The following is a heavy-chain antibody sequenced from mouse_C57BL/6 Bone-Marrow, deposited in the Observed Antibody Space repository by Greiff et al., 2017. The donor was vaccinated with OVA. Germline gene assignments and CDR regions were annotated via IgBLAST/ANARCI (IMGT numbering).Heavy chain of an antibody. D-gene: IGHD2-13*01. Sequence: EVKVVESGGGLVKPGGSLKLSCAASGFTFSSYAMSWVRQTPEKRLEWVATISDGGSYTYYPDNVKGRFTISRDNDKNNLYLQMSHLKSEDTAMYYCARDPGEDYYAMDYWGQGTSVTVSS. CDR2: ISDGGSYT. J-gene: IGHJ4*01. CDR3: ARDPGEDYYAMDY. CDR1: GFTFSSYA. V-gene: IGHV5-4*01.